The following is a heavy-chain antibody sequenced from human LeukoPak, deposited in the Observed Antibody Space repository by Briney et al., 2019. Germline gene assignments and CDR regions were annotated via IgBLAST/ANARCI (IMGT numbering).Heavy chain of an antibody. CDR2: INSDGSST. CDR3: ARDRATTMFDY. Sequence: GGSLRLSCAASGFTFSNYWMHWVRQAPGKGLVWVSRINSDGSSTTYADSVKGRFTISRDNAKNTLYLQMNSMRADDTAVYYCARDRATTMFDYWAQGTLVTVSS. J-gene: IGHJ4*02. D-gene: IGHD5-24*01. V-gene: IGHV3-74*01. CDR1: GFTFSNYW.